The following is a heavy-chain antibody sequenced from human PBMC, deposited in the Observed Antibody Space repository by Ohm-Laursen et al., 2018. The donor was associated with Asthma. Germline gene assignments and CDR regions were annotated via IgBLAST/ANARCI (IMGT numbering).Heavy chain of an antibody. CDR3: ARGGVIAARTVDY. CDR1: GYTFTGYY. J-gene: IGHJ4*02. D-gene: IGHD6-6*01. CDR2: INPNSGGT. Sequence: ASVKVSCKASGYTFTGYYMHWVRQAPGQGLEWMGRINPNSGGTNYAQQFQGRVTMTRDTSISTAYMELSRLRSDDTAVYYCARGGVIAARTVDYWGQGTLVTVSS. V-gene: IGHV1-2*06.